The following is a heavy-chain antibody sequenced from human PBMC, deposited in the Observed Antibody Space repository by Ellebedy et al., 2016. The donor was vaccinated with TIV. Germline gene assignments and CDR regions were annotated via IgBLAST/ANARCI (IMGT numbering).Heavy chain of an antibody. CDR3: ANIWYGCSVDAFDI. D-gene: IGHD1-14*01. CDR1: GFTFSGYA. V-gene: IGHV3-23*01. J-gene: IGHJ3*02. CDR2: ISYNSDRT. Sequence: GGSLRLXCAASGFTFSGYAMSWVRQAPGKGLEWVPSISYNSDRTYYADSVKGRFTISRDNSKNTLYLQMNSLRVEDTAVYYCANIWYGCSVDAFDIWGQGTMVTVSS.